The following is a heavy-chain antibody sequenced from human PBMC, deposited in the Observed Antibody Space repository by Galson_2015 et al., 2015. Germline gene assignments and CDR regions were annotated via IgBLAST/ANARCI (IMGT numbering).Heavy chain of an antibody. CDR1: GFTFSSYA. D-gene: IGHD2-2*01. V-gene: IGHV3-23*01. J-gene: IGHJ3*02. CDR2: ISGSGGST. CDR3: AKDLGRSSTSCPKAPWLGAFEI. Sequence: SLRLSCAASGFTFSSYAMSWVRQAPGKGLEWVSAISGSGGSTYYADSVKGRFTISRDNSKNTLYLQMNSLRAEDTAVYYCAKDLGRSSTSCPKAPWLGAFEIWGQGTMVTVSS.